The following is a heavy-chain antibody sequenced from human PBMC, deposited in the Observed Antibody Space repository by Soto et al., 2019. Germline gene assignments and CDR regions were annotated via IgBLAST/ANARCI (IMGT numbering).Heavy chain of an antibody. CDR1: GFTFSSYG. V-gene: IGHV3-33*01. J-gene: IGHJ4*02. CDR3: ARDTARGLGFFDY. Sequence: QVQLVESGGGVVQPGRSLRLSCAASGFTFSSYGMHWVRQAPGKGLEWVAVIWYDGSNKYYADSVKGRFTISRDNSKNTLYLQMNSLRAEETAVYYCARDTARGLGFFDYWGQGTLVTVSS. D-gene: IGHD6-6*01. CDR2: IWYDGSNK.